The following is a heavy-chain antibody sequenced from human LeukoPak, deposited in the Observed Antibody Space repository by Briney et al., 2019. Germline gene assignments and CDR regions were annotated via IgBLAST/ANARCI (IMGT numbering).Heavy chain of an antibody. CDR1: GGSISSGGYY. Sequence: SQTLSLTCTVSGGSISSGGYYWSWIRQHPGKGLEWIGYIYYSGSTYYNPSLKSRVTISVDTSKNQFSLKLSSVTAADTAVYYCARGRLRAYYYDSSKMIAALDIWGQGTMVTVSS. V-gene: IGHV4-31*03. CDR2: IYYSGST. D-gene: IGHD3-22*01. CDR3: ARGRLRAYYYDSSKMIAALDI. J-gene: IGHJ3*02.